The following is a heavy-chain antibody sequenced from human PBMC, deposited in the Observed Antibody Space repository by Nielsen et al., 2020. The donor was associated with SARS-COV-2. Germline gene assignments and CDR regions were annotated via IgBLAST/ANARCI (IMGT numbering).Heavy chain of an antibody. D-gene: IGHD1-26*01. CDR2: IWYDGSNK. V-gene: IGHV3-33*01. J-gene: IGHJ5*02. CDR3: ARVIEGAIGLGWFDP. CDR1: GFTFSSYG. Sequence: GESLKISCAASGFTFSSYGMHWVRQAPGKGLEWVAVIWYDGSNKYYADSVKGRFTISRDNSKNTLYLQMNSLRAEDTAVYYCARVIEGAIGLGWFDPWGQGTLVTVSS.